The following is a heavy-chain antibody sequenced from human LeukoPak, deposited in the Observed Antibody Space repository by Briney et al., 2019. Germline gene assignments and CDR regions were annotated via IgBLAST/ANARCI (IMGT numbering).Heavy chain of an antibody. CDR3: AKEVLRFLEWLGHAFDI. V-gene: IGHV3-23*01. CDR1: GFTFSSYA. Sequence: GGSLRLSCAASGFTFSSYAMSWVRQAPGKGLEWVSAISGSGGSTYYADSVKGRFTISRDNSKNTLYLQMNSLRAEDTAVYYCAKEVLRFLEWLGHAFDIWGQGTMVTVPS. D-gene: IGHD3-3*01. CDR2: ISGSGGST. J-gene: IGHJ3*02.